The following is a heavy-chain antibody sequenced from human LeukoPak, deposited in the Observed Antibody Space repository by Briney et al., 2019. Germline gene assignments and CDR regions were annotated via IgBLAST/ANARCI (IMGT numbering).Heavy chain of an antibody. CDR1: GATFSSYA. Sequence: SVKVSCKASGATFSSYAISWVRQAPGQGLEWMGGITPIFGTTKYARKFQGRVTITADGSTGTSYMEVSSLRSGDTAVYYCAREFGTGTTSYNWFDPWGQGTLVTVSS. D-gene: IGHD1-7*01. CDR3: AREFGTGTTSYNWFDP. J-gene: IGHJ5*02. V-gene: IGHV1-69*13. CDR2: ITPIFGTT.